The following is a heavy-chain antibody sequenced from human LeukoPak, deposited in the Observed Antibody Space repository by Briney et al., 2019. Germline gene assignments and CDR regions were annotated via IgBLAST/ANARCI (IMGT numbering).Heavy chain of an antibody. CDR2: ISAYNGNA. D-gene: IGHD2-21*02. V-gene: IGHV1-18*01. CDR1: GYTFTSYG. CDR3: ARDVYCGGDCHNYGMDV. J-gene: IGHJ6*02. Sequence: ASVKVSCKASGYTFTSYGISWVRQAPGQGLEWMGWISAYNGNANYAQKLQGRVTMTTDTSTSTAYMELRSLRSEDTAVYYCARDVYCGGDCHNYGMDVWGQGTTVTVSS.